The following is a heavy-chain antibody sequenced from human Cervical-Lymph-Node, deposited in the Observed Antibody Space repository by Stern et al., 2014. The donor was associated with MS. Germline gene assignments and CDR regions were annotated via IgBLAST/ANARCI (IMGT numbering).Heavy chain of an antibody. CDR2: ISWNSGSI. V-gene: IGHV3-9*01. J-gene: IGHJ3*02. D-gene: IGHD1-1*01. CDR3: AKNERRKAFDI. Sequence: EVQLLESGGGLVQPGRSLRLSCAASGFTFDDYAMHWVRQAPGKGLEWVSGISWNSGSIGYADSVKGRFTISRDNAKNSLYLQMNSLRAEDTALYYCAKNERRKAFDIWGQGTMVTVSS. CDR1: GFTFDDYA.